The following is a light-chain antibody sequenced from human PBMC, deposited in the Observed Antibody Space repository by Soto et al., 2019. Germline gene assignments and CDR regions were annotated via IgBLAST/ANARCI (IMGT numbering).Light chain of an antibody. J-gene: IGKJ5*01. V-gene: IGKV3-11*01. Sequence: EVVLTQSPDTLSLSPGDRATLSCRASQSVSTDFAWYQQKPGQAPRLLIYDASNSATGIPARFSGSGAGTDFTLPISSLEPEDFAVCYCQQRSDWPPITFGQGTRLDI. CDR2: DAS. CDR1: QSVSTD. CDR3: QQRSDWPPIT.